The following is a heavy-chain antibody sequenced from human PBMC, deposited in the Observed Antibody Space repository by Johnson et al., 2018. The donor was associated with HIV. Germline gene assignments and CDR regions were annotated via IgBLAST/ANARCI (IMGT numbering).Heavy chain of an antibody. J-gene: IGHJ3*02. V-gene: IGHV3-9*01. Sequence: VQLVESGGGLVQPGRSLRLSCAASGFTFDDYAMHWVRQAPGKSLEWVSGISWNSGSIGYADSVKGRFTISRDNAKNSLYLQMNSLRAEDTALYYCAKGGAQHDIVATGGAFDIWGQGTMVTVSS. CDR2: ISWNSGSI. D-gene: IGHD5-12*01. CDR1: GFTFDDYA. CDR3: AKGGAQHDIVATGGAFDI.